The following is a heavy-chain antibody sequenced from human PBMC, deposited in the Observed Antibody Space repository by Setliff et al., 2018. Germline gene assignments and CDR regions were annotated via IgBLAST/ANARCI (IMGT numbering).Heavy chain of an antibody. CDR1: GASVTSFDYY. Sequence: PSETLSLTCTVSGASVTSFDYYWSWIRQSPGKGLEWIGYIYHNGNTNFNPSLKSRVTMSVDTSKNQFALNLTSVTAADTAVYYCARDRSAYSYGLDVWGQGTTVTVSS. V-gene: IGHV4-61*08. J-gene: IGHJ6*02. CDR2: IYHNGNT. CDR3: ARDRSAYSYGLDV.